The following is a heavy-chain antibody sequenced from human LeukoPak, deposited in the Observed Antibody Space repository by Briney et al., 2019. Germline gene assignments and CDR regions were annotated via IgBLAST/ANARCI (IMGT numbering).Heavy chain of an antibody. J-gene: IGHJ4*02. Sequence: GESLKISCKGSGYTFTNYWIGWVRQMPGKGLEWMGIIYPGDSDTRFSPSFQGQVTISADKSISTAYLQWRSLKASDTAMYYCARHRVSSGSSGLSSPFDYWGQGTLVTVSS. CDR2: IYPGDSDT. CDR1: GYTFTNYW. V-gene: IGHV5-51*01. CDR3: ARHRVSSGSSGLSSPFDY. D-gene: IGHD3-22*01.